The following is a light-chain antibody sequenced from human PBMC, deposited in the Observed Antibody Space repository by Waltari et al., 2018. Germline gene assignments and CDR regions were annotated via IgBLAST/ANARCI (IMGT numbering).Light chain of an antibody. CDR3: QQYSSSVMYT. J-gene: IGKJ2*01. CDR2: GAS. Sequence: DIVLTQSPGTLSLSPGERATLSCRASQSVRNFLAWYQQKPGQTPRLLIYGASIRATGIPDRFSGSGSGTDFILTINRLEPEDFAVYFCQQYSSSVMYTFGQGTKLEI. CDR1: QSVRNF. V-gene: IGKV3-20*01.